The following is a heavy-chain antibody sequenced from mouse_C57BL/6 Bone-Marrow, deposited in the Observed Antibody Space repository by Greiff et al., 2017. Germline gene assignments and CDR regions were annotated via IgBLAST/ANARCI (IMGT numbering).Heavy chain of an antibody. CDR3: ARENYDYFVY. CDR1: GYTFTSYW. J-gene: IGHJ2*01. V-gene: IGHV1-61*01. Sequence: QVQLQQPGAELVRPGSSVKLSCKASGYTFTSYWMDWVKQRPGQGLEWIGNIYPSDSETHYNQKFKDKATLTVDKSSSTAYMQLSSLTSEDSAVYYCARENYDYFVYWGQGTTLTVSS. CDR2: IYPSDSET. D-gene: IGHD1-1*01.